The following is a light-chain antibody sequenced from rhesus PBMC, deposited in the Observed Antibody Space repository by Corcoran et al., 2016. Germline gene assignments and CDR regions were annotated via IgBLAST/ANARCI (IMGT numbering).Light chain of an antibody. V-gene: IGKV1-28*01. CDR2: AAS. Sequence: DIQMTQSPSSLSASVGDTVTITCRASQGISSYLNWFQPKPGKAPKLLNYAASSLESGVPSRFSGSGSGTEFTLTISNLLPEDFAAYHCLQHNSYPLTFGGGTKVEIK. J-gene: IGKJ4*01. CDR3: LQHNSYPLT. CDR1: QGISSY.